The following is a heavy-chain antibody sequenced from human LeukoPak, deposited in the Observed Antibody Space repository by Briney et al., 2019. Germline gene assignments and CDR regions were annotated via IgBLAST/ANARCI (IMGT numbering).Heavy chain of an antibody. CDR2: INHSGST. V-gene: IGHV4-34*01. D-gene: IGHD6-13*01. CDR3: ARDTFKRYSSSWFYYYYMDV. CDR1: GGSFSGYY. J-gene: IGHJ6*03. Sequence: PSETLSLTCAVYGGSFSGYYWSWIRQPPGKGLEWIGEINHSGSTNYNPSLKSRVTISVDTSKNQFSLKLSSVTAADTAVYYCARDTFKRYSSSWFYYYYMDVWGKGTTVTVSS.